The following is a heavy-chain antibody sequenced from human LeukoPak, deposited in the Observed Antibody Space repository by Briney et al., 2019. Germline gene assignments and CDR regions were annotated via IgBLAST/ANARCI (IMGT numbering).Heavy chain of an antibody. D-gene: IGHD6-19*01. CDR3: ATTYVTGRYDYFDY. CDR2: ISGRDGSGGTT. J-gene: IGHJ4*02. V-gene: IGHV3-23*01. Sequence: GGALRLSCAASGFTFSRYGMRWVRQAPGKGLGWVSVISGRDGSGGTTYYADSVTGRFTISRDNAKNTLYLQMNSLRAEDTAVYYCATTYVTGRYDYFDYWGQGTLVTVSS. CDR1: GFTFSRYG.